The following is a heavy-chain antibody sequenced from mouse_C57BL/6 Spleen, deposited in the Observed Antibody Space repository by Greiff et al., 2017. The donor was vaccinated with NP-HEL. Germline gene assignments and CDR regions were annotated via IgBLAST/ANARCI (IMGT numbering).Heavy chain of an antibody. J-gene: IGHJ2*01. CDR3: ARWTVVPGYFDY. Sequence: QVQLQQPGAELVMPWASVKLSCTASGYTFTSYWMHWVKQRPGQGLEWIGEIDPSDSYTNYNQKFKCKSTLTVDKSSSTAYMQLSSLTSEDSAVYYCARWTVVPGYFDYWGQGTTLTVSS. D-gene: IGHD1-1*01. V-gene: IGHV1-69*01. CDR1: GYTFTSYW. CDR2: IDPSDSYT.